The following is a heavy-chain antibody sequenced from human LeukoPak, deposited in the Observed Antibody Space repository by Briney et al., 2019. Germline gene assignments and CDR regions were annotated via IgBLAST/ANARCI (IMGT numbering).Heavy chain of an antibody. CDR3: ARQTGSGLFILP. V-gene: IGHV4-34*01. CDR1: GGSFSGYY. CDR2: INHSGST. J-gene: IGHJ4*02. Sequence: PSETLSLTCAVYGGSFSGYYWSWIRQPPGKGLKWIGEINHSGSTNYNPSLKSQVSISIDTSKNQSSLKLTSVTAADTAVYYCARQTGSGLFILPGGQGTLVTVSS. D-gene: IGHD3/OR15-3a*01.